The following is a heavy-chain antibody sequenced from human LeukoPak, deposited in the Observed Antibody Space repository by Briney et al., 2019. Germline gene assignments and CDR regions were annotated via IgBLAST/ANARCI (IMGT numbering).Heavy chain of an antibody. Sequence: SETLSLTCTVSGGSISRYYWSWIRQPPGKGLEWIGYKDYSGSTNYNRSLKSRVTISVDTSKNQFSLELSSVTAADTAVYYCARVYYSSSYDYWYFDLWGRGTLVTVSS. CDR2: KDYSGST. CDR3: ARVYYSSSYDYWYFDL. J-gene: IGHJ2*01. D-gene: IGHD6-13*01. V-gene: IGHV4-59*01. CDR1: GGSISRYY.